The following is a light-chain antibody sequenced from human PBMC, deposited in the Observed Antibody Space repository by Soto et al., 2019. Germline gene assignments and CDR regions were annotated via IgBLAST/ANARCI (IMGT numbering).Light chain of an antibody. CDR2: GAS. V-gene: IGKV1-9*01. CDR3: QQHNSYPLT. J-gene: IGKJ4*01. Sequence: IQLTQSPSSLSASVGDRVTITCRASQGISSYLAWCQQKPGKAPKLLIYGASTLQSGVPSRFSGSGSGTDFTLTISSLQPEDFATYYCQQHNSYPLTFGGGTKVEIK. CDR1: QGISSY.